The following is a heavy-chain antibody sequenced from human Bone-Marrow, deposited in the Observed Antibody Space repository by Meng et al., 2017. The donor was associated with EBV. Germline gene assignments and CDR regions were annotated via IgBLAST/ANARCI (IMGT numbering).Heavy chain of an antibody. CDR1: GDIFTSYV. J-gene: IGHJ4*02. D-gene: IGHD3-22*01. Sequence: QVQVVWFGAAGNKLGASVKVSCKASGDIFTSYVMHWVRKAPGQRLEWMGWINAGNGNTKYSQKFQGRVNITRDTSASTAYMELSSLRSEDTAVYYCARLDSSGLNYWGQGTLVTVSS. CDR3: ARLDSSGLNY. V-gene: IGHV1-3*01. CDR2: INAGNGNT.